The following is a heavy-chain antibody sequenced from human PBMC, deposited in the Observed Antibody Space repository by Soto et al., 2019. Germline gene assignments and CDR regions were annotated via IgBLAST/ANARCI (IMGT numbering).Heavy chain of an antibody. J-gene: IGHJ1*01. CDR1: GFTFRSYV. V-gene: IGHV3-30*19. D-gene: IGHD3-16*01. Sequence: QVHLVESGGGVVQPGTSLRVSCVGSGFTFRSYVIHWVLQSPGKGLEWVALISYDGSDKYYGDSVRGRFTISRDNSRNTVDLQMDSLRLEDTALYYCARWGTTGGLDVWGQGTLVSVSS. CDR3: ARWGTTGGLDV. CDR2: ISYDGSDK.